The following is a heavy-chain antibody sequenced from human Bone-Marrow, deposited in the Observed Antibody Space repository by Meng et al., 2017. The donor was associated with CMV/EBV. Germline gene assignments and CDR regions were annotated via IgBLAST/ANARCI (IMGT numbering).Heavy chain of an antibody. J-gene: IGHJ6*02. CDR1: GFTFSNYW. CDR3: ARDREFMKGFLEWLPVYYGMDV. CDR2: IKQDGSEK. Sequence: GESLKISCAASGFTFSNYWMTWVRQAPGKGLEWVANIKQDGSEKYYVDSVKGRFTISRDNAKNSLYLQMNSLRAEDTAVYYCARDREFMKGFLEWLPVYYGMDVWGQGTTVTVSS. V-gene: IGHV3-7*01. D-gene: IGHD3-3*01.